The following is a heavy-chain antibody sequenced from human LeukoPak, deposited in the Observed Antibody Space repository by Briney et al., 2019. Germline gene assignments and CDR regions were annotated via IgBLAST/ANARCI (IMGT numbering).Heavy chain of an antibody. Sequence: GESLKISCRGSGYNFTPYWIVWVRQMPGKGLEWMGITFPGDSYTIYSPSFQGQVTISVDKSINTAYLQWSSLKASDTAMYFCARHFGDLSTLDSWGQGTLVTVSS. D-gene: IGHD3-16*02. V-gene: IGHV5-51*01. CDR3: ARHFGDLSTLDS. CDR1: GYNFTPYW. J-gene: IGHJ4*02. CDR2: TFPGDSYT.